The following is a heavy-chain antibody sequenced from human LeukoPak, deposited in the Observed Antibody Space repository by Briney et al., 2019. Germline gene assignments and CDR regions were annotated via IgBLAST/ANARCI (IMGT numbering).Heavy chain of an antibody. Sequence: GGSLRLSCAASGFTFSSYGMHWVRQAPGKGLEWVAFIRYDGSNKYYADSVKGRFTISRDNSKNTLYLQMNSLRAEDTAVYYCAKGSKLGIGYWGQGTLVTVSS. CDR3: AKGSKLGIGY. J-gene: IGHJ4*02. CDR1: GFTFSSYG. V-gene: IGHV3-30*02. D-gene: IGHD7-27*01. CDR2: IRYDGSNK.